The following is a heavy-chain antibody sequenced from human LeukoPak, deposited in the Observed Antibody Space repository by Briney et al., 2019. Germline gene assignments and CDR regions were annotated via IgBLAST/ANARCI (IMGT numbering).Heavy chain of an antibody. V-gene: IGHV4-39*01. J-gene: IGHJ5*01. CDR1: GGSMSSNNYY. CDR3: ARLGWLYGSGSMNWFDP. CDR2: IYYGGAT. Sequence: PETLSLTRTVSGGSMSSNNYYWGWIRHPPGKGLEWIGSIYYGGATYYNPSLESRVTISVDTSKNHFSLNLSSVTATDTAVFFCARLGWLYGSGSMNWFDPWGQGTLVTVSS. D-gene: IGHD3-10*01.